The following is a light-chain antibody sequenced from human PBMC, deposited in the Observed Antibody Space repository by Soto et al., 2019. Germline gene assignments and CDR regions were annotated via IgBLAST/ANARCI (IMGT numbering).Light chain of an antibody. V-gene: IGLV1-44*01. CDR3: AAWDDTLNGWV. J-gene: IGLJ3*02. CDR2: SNN. Sequence: QSVLTQPPSASGTPGQRVTISCSGSSSNIGSKTVNWYQQLPGTAPKVLIYSNNQPPSGVPDRFSGSKSGTSGFLAISGLQSEDEADYYCAAWDDTLNGWVFGGGTKLTVL. CDR1: SSNIGSKT.